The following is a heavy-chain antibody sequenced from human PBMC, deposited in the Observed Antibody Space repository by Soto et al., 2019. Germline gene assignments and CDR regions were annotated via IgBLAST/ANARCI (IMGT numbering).Heavy chain of an antibody. V-gene: IGHV3-30*18. J-gene: IGHJ4*02. D-gene: IGHD2-15*01. Sequence: PGGSLRLSFAASGFTFSSYGMHWVRQAPGKGLEWVAVISYDGSNKYYADSVKGRSTISRDNSKNTLYLQMNSLRAEDTAVYYCAKFPEYSYYFDYWGQGTLVTVSS. CDR2: ISYDGSNK. CDR3: AKFPEYSYYFDY. CDR1: GFTFSSYG.